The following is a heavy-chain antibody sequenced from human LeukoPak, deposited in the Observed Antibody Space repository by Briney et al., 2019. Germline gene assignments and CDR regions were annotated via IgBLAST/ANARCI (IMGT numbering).Heavy chain of an antibody. J-gene: IGHJ6*03. CDR3: ARATWDPNYYYYMDV. Sequence: GGSLRLSCAASGFTFSSYGMSWVRQAPGKGLEWVSAISGSGGSTYYADSVKGRFTISRDNSKNTLYLQMNSLRAEDTAVYFCARATWDPNYYYYMDVWGKGTTVTISS. V-gene: IGHV3-23*01. CDR2: ISGSGGST. D-gene: IGHD1-26*01. CDR1: GFTFSSYG.